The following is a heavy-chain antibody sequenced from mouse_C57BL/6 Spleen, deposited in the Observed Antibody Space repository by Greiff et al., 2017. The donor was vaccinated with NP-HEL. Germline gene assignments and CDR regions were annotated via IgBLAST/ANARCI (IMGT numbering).Heavy chain of an antibody. J-gene: IGHJ3*01. CDR2: ISYDGSN. Sequence: EVKLQESGPGLVKPSQSLSLTCSVTGYSITSGYYWNWIRQFPGNNLEWMGYISYDGSNNYNPSLKNRISITRDTSKNQFFLKLNSVTTEDTATYYCARDGKQFAYWGQGTLVTVSA. D-gene: IGHD2-1*01. V-gene: IGHV3-6*01. CDR3: ARDGKQFAY. CDR1: GYSITSGYY.